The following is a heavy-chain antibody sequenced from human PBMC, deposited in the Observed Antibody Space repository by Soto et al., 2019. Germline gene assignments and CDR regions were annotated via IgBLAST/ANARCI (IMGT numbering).Heavy chain of an antibody. D-gene: IGHD2-2*01. CDR3: AKDPHILDVVVTAAIAY. CDR2: ISGSGGST. V-gene: IGHV3-23*01. Sequence: GGSLRLSCAASGFTFSSYAMSWFRQAPGKGLEWVSAISGSGGSTYYADSVKGRFTISRDNSKNTLYLQMNSLRAEDTAVYYCAKDPHILDVVVTAAIAYWGKGNLVPVYS. J-gene: IGHJ4*02. CDR1: GFTFSSYA.